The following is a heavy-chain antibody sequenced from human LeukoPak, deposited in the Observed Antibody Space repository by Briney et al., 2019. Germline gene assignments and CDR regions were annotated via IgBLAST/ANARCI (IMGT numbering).Heavy chain of an antibody. Sequence: GGSLRLSCAASGFTFSDYYMSWIRQAPGKGLEWVSYISSSSSYTNYADSVKGRFTISRDNAKNSLYLQMNSLRAEDTAVYYCARDTYYYDSSGYYPSQPDYWGQGTLVTVSS. CDR3: ARDTYYYDSSGYYPSQPDY. J-gene: IGHJ4*02. D-gene: IGHD3-22*01. V-gene: IGHV3-11*05. CDR2: ISSSSSYT. CDR1: GFTFSDYY.